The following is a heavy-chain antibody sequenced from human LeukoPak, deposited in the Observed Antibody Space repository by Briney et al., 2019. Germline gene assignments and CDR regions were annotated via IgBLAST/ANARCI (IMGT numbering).Heavy chain of an antibody. CDR3: ARADILTGYPTPWYAFDI. J-gene: IGHJ3*02. V-gene: IGHV4-59*01. CDR2: ISYSAST. D-gene: IGHD3-9*01. CDR1: GGSFSSYC. Sequence: SETLSLTCTVSGGSFSSYCWSWIRQPPGKGLEWIGYISYSASTDYNPSLRSRVTISVDTSNKQFSLKLSSVTAADTAVYYCARADILTGYPTPWYAFDIWGQGTMVTVSS.